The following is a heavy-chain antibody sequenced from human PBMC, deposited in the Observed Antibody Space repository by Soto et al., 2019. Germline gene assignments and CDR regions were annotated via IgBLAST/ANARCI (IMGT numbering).Heavy chain of an antibody. CDR1: GDSMSNYY. D-gene: IGHD3-22*01. V-gene: IGHV4-59*01. Sequence: SETRSLTCTVSGDSMSNYYWYWIRQPPGKGLECIGYVFYSGYTNYAPSFKSRVTMSVDASKNQFSLKLSSLTAADTAVYYCARGDHYDSSGPFDPWGQGTLVTVSS. CDR3: ARGDHYDSSGPFDP. J-gene: IGHJ5*02. CDR2: VFYSGYT.